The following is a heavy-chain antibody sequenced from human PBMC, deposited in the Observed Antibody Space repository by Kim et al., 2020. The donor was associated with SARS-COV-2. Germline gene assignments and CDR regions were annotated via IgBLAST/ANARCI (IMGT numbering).Heavy chain of an antibody. CDR1: GFTFDDYA. J-gene: IGHJ6*02. CDR3: AKDRISRKKYSGYDFYYYGMDV. V-gene: IGHV3-9*01. CDR2: ISWNRGSI. D-gene: IGHD5-12*01. Sequence: GGSLRLSCAASGFTFDDYAMHWVRQAPGKGLEWVSGISWNRGSIAYADSVKGRFTISRDNAKNSLYLQMNSLRVEDTALYYCAKDRISRKKYSGYDFYYYGMDVWGQGTTVTVSS.